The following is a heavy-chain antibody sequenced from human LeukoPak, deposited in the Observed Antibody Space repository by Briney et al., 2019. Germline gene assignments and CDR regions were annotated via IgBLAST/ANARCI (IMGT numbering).Heavy chain of an antibody. D-gene: IGHD2-21*01. CDR2: IKQDGSEK. Sequence: GGSLRLSCAASGFTFSSSWMSWVRQAPGKGLEWVANIKQDGSEKYYVDSVKGRFTISRDNAMNSLSLQMNSLRAEDTAVYYCARRLWETTDFDYWGQGTLVTVSS. J-gene: IGHJ4*02. CDR3: ARRLWETTDFDY. CDR1: GFTFSSSW. V-gene: IGHV3-7*01.